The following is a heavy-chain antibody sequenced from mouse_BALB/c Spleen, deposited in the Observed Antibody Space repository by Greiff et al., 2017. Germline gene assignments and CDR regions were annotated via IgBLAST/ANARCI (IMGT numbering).Heavy chain of an antibody. CDR1: GFTFSSYG. V-gene: IGHV5-6*01. CDR3: ARLGREAMDY. CDR2: ISSGGSYT. D-gene: IGHD4-1*01. Sequence: EVKLVESGGDLVKPGGSLKLSCAASGFTFSSYGMSWVRQTPDKRLEWVATISSGGSYTYYPDSVKGRFTISRDNAKNTLYLQMSSLKSEDTAMYYCARLGREAMDYWGQGTSVTVSS. J-gene: IGHJ4*01.